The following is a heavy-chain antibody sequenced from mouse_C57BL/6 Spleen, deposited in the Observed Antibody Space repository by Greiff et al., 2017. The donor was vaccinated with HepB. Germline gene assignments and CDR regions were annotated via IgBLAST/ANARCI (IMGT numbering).Heavy chain of an antibody. CDR3: ARGDSNYVGFAY. CDR2: INYDGSST. CDR1: GFTFSDYY. V-gene: IGHV5-16*01. J-gene: IGHJ3*01. Sequence: EVKVVESEGGLVQPGSSMKLSCTASGFTFSDYYMAWVRQVPEKGLEWVANINYDGSSTYYLDSLKSRFIISRDNAKNILYLQMSSLKSEDTATYYCARGDSNYVGFAYWGQGTLVTVSA. D-gene: IGHD2-5*01.